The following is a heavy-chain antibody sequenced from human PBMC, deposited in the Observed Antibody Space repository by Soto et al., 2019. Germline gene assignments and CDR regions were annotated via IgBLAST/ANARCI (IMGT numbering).Heavy chain of an antibody. V-gene: IGHV4-31*03. J-gene: IGHJ5*02. CDR1: GGSISSGGYY. D-gene: IGHD6-6*01. Sequence: SETLSLTCTVSGGSISSGGYYWSWIRQHPGKGLEWIGYIYYSGSTYYNPSLKSRVTISVDTSKNQFSLKLSSVTAADTAVYYCARAFSSYLRWFDPWGQGTLVTVSS. CDR2: IYYSGST. CDR3: ARAFSSYLRWFDP.